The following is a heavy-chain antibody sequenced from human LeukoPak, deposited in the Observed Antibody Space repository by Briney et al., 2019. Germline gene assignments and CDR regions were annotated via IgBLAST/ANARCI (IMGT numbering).Heavy chain of an antibody. CDR1: GFTFSSYG. CDR3: ARVSLDTATYYYYGMDV. CDR2: IWYDGSNK. J-gene: IGHJ6*02. D-gene: IGHD5-18*01. Sequence: PGGSLRLSCAASGFTFSSYGMHWVRQAPGKGLEWVAVIWYDGSNKYYADSVKGRFTISRDNSKNTLYLQMNSLRAEDTALYHCARVSLDTATYYYYGMDVWGQGTTVTVSS. V-gene: IGHV3-33*01.